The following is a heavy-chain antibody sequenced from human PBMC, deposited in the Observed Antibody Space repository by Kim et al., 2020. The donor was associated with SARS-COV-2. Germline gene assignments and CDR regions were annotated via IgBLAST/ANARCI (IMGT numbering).Heavy chain of an antibody. CDR1: GFTFSSYS. Sequence: GGSLRLSCAASGFTFSSYSMNWVRQAPGKGLEWVSYISSSSSTIYYADSVKGRFTISRDNAKNSLYLQMNSLRDEDTAVYYCARDITDGDYYDSSGYYPFDYWGQGTLVTVSS. J-gene: IGHJ4*02. D-gene: IGHD3-22*01. V-gene: IGHV3-48*02. CDR3: ARDITDGDYYDSSGYYPFDY. CDR2: ISSSSSTI.